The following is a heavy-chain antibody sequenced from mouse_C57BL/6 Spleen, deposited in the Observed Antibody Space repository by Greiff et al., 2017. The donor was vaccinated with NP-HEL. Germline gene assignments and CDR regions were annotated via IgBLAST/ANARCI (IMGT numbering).Heavy chain of an antibody. J-gene: IGHJ3*01. Sequence: VQLKESGPELVKPGASVKISCKASGYSFTGYYMNWVKQSPEKSLEWIGEINPSTGGTTYNQKFKAKATLTVDKSSSTAYMQLKSLTSEDSAVYYCARGGYYGSSPWFAYWGQGTLVTVSA. D-gene: IGHD1-1*01. CDR1: GYSFTGYY. CDR2: INPSTGGT. CDR3: ARGGYYGSSPWFAY. V-gene: IGHV1-42*01.